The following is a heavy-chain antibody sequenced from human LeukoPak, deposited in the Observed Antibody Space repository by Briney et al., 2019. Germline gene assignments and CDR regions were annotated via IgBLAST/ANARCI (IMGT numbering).Heavy chain of an antibody. Sequence: SETLSLTCAVSGGSISSGGYSGSWIRQPPGKGLEWIGYIYHSGSTYYNPSLKSRVTISVDRSKNQFSLKLSSVTAADTAVYYCARGCSSTSCVYGMDVWGQGTTVTVSS. CDR1: GGSISSGGYS. CDR3: ARGCSSTSCVYGMDV. D-gene: IGHD2-2*01. J-gene: IGHJ6*02. V-gene: IGHV4-30-2*01. CDR2: IYHSGST.